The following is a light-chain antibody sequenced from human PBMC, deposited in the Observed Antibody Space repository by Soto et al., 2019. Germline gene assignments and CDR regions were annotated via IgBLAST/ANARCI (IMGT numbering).Light chain of an antibody. Sequence: VLTPALANLSVTPGEGVTLFCRASQNVDTKLAWYQVKPGQAPRLLIYASSTRATGIPATFSGSGSGTEFSLTISSLQTEDSAVYYCQQYYQWGLSFGGGIKVDIK. CDR3: QQYYQWGLS. CDR2: ASS. J-gene: IGKJ4*01. V-gene: IGKV3D-15*01. CDR1: QNVDTK.